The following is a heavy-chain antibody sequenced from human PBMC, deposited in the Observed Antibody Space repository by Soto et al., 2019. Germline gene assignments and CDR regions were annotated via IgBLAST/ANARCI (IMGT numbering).Heavy chain of an antibody. J-gene: IGHJ1*01. CDR3: ARPPLAYWGGDGSIEHFQH. V-gene: IGHV1-2*02. D-gene: IGHD2-21*02. Sequence: SVKVSCKAYGYPFTGYCMHWVRQAPGRGLEWMGWINPNSGGTNYAQKFQGRVTMTRDTSISTAYMELSRLRSDDTAGYYCARPPLAYWGGDGSIEHFQHWGQAILVT. CDR1: GYPFTGYC. CDR2: INPNSGGT.